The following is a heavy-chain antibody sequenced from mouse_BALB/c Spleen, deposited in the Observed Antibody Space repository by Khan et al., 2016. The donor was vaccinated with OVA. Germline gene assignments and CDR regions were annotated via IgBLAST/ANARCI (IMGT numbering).Heavy chain of an antibody. CDR1: GYIFTSYW. V-gene: IGHV1-76*01. CDR2: IYPGTDNS. D-gene: IGHD3-3*01. J-gene: IGHJ2*01. CDR3: TREEAVYHFDH. Sequence: QVQLKESGAELVRPGASVKLSCKTSGYIFTSYWIHWIKQRSGQGLEWIARIYPGTDNSYYNEKFKDKATLTADKSSSTAYMQLSSLKSADSDVYFCTREEAVYHFDHWGQGTTLTVSS.